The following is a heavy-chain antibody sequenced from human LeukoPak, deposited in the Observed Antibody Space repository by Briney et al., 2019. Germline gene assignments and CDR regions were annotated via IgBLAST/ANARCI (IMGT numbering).Heavy chain of an antibody. Sequence: GGSLRLSCAASGFTVSKNYMTWVRQAPGKGLEWVSLIFSDGSTYYADSVKGRSTISRDNSKNTLNLQMNSLRAEDTAVYYCARVVVGVTNWFDPWGQGTLVTVSS. D-gene: IGHD2-15*01. J-gene: IGHJ5*02. CDR3: ARVVVGVTNWFDP. CDR2: IFSDGST. V-gene: IGHV3-53*01. CDR1: GFTVSKNY.